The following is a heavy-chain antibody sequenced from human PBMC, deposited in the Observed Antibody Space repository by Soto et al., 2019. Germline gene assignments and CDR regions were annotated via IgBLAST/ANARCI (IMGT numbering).Heavy chain of an antibody. CDR2: MNPGSGNT. CDR1: GYTFTNYD. CDR3: ARMASSGSLNWFDP. Sequence: QVQLVQSGAEVKKPGASVKVSCKASGYTFTNYDISWVRQATGQGLEWMGWMNPGSGNTGYAHKFQGRGTMTRNLSISTAYMELSRLGSDDTAIYYCARMASSGSLNWFDPWGQGTLVTVSS. D-gene: IGHD3-10*01. V-gene: IGHV1-8*01. J-gene: IGHJ5*02.